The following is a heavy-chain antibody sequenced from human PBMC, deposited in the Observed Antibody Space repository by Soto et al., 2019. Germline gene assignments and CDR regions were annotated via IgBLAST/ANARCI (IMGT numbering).Heavy chain of an antibody. CDR3: AKDPYYDFWSGYFDY. D-gene: IGHD3-3*01. Sequence: GGSLRLSCAASVFTFSSYAMSWVRQAPGKGLEWVSAISGSGGSTYYADSVKGRFTISRDNSKNTLYLQMNSLRAEDTAVYYCAKDPYYDFWSGYFDYWGQGTLVTVSS. CDR2: ISGSGGST. V-gene: IGHV3-23*01. CDR1: VFTFSSYA. J-gene: IGHJ4*02.